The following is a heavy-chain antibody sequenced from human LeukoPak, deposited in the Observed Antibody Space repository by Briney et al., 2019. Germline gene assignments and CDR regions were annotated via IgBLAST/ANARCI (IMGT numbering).Heavy chain of an antibody. CDR3: ARHRDAYSPDAFDI. D-gene: IGHD5-24*01. CDR2: IYYSGNT. V-gene: IGHV4-59*08. Sequence: SETLSLTCTVSGGSISGYYWSWIRQPPGKRLEWIGYIYYSGNTKYNPSPKSRVTISVDTSKNQFSLKLSSVTAADTALYYCARHRDAYSPDAFDIWGQGTLVAVSS. CDR1: GGSISGYY. J-gene: IGHJ3*02.